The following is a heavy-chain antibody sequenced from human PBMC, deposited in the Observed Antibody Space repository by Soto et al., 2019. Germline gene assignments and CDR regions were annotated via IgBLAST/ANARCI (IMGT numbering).Heavy chain of an antibody. CDR1: GYTFTSYG. J-gene: IGHJ5*02. V-gene: IGHV1-18*01. CDR2: ISAYNGNT. D-gene: IGHD2-15*01. CDR3: APVLQPGWSAP. Sequence: QVQLVQSGAEVKKPGASVKVSCKASGYTFTSYGISWVRQAPGQGLEWMGWISAYNGNTNYAQKLQGRVTMTTDTPPSTANMERRRLRSDATAVYYCAPVLQPGWSAPWGQGPLFPVPS.